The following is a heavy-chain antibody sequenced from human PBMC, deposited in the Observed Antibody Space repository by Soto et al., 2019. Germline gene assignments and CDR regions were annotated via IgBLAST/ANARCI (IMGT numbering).Heavy chain of an antibody. Sequence: QVQLVESGGGVVQPGRSLRLSCAASGFTFSSYGMHWVRQAPGKGLEWVAVIWYDGSNKYYADSVKGRFTISRDNSKNTLYLYMNSLRVEDTAVYYCARDHIAFRPGWFDPWGQGTLVTFSS. CDR1: GFTFSSYG. CDR2: IWYDGSNK. CDR3: ARDHIAFRPGWFDP. V-gene: IGHV3-33*01. J-gene: IGHJ5*02. D-gene: IGHD6-6*01.